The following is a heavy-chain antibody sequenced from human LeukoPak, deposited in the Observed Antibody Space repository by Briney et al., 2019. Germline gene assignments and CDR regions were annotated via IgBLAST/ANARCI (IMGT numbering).Heavy chain of an antibody. J-gene: IGHJ1*01. CDR2: IYHSGST. V-gene: IGHV4-38-2*01. Sequence: PSETLSLTCAVSGYSISGGYYWGWIRPPPGKGLEWIGSIYHSGSTYYNPSLKSRVTMSVDTSKNQFSLKLSSVTAADTAVYYCARGRIAVADLHHWGQGTLVTVSS. CDR1: GYSISGGYY. D-gene: IGHD6-19*01. CDR3: ARGRIAVADLHH.